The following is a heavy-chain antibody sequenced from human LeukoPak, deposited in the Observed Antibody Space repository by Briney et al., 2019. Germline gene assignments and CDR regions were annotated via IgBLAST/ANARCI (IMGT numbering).Heavy chain of an antibody. J-gene: IGHJ3*02. CDR1: GFTFDDYA. CDR3: ARDPYDSGGSNYAAFDI. V-gene: IGHV3-9*01. CDR2: ISWNSGSI. Sequence: GGSLRLSCAASGFTFDDYAMHWVRQAPGKGLEWVSGISWNSGSIGYADSVKGRFTISRDNAKSSLFLQMNSLRVEDTAVYYCARDPYDSGGSNYAAFDIWGQGTMVTVSS. D-gene: IGHD3-22*01.